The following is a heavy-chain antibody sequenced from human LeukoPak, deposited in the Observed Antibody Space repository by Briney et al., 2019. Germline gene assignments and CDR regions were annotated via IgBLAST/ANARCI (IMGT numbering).Heavy chain of an antibody. CDR1: GYSISSGYY. Sequence: SETLSLTCTVSGYSISSGYYWGWIRQPPGKGLEWIGSIYHSGSTYYNPSLKSRVTISVDTSKNQFSLKLSSVTAADAAVYYFARESVYGGNSGYFDYWGQGTPVTVSS. CDR3: ARESVYGGNSGYFDY. V-gene: IGHV4-38-2*02. CDR2: IYHSGST. J-gene: IGHJ4*01. D-gene: IGHD4-23*01.